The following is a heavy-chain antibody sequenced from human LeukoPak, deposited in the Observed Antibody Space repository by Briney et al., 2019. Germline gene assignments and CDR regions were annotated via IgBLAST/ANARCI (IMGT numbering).Heavy chain of an antibody. J-gene: IGHJ4*02. D-gene: IGHD1-1*01. CDR1: RFTFSSYV. CDR3: ANNDVQTGPVGGY. CDR2: ISGSGGST. Sequence: GGSLRLSRAASRFTFSSYVMSSVRQAPGKGLEWVSAISGSGGSTYYADSLKGRFTISRDNSKNTVYLQMDSPRAEDAAGYYCANNDVQTGPVGGYWGQGTLVTVSS. V-gene: IGHV3-23*01.